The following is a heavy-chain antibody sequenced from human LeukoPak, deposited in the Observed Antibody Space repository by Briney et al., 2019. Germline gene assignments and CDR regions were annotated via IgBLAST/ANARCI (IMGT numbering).Heavy chain of an antibody. D-gene: IGHD3-10*01. V-gene: IGHV4-34*01. CDR1: GGSFSGYY. Sequence: SETLSLTCAVYGGSFSGYYWSWIRQPPGKGLEWIGEINHSGSTNYNPSLKGRVTISVDTSKNQFSLKLSSVTAADTAVYYCARSGDLDYWGQGTLVTVSS. J-gene: IGHJ4*02. CDR3: ARSGDLDY. CDR2: INHSGST.